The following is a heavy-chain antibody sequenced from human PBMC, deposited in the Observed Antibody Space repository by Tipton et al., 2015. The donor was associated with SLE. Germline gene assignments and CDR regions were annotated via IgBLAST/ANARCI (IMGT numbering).Heavy chain of an antibody. CDR1: GGSVSSGSYY. V-gene: IGHV4-30-4*02. D-gene: IGHD3-10*01. J-gene: IGHJ6*03. CDR2: IYYSGST. Sequence: TLSLTCTVSGGSVSSGSYYWSWIRQPPGKGLEWIGYIYYSGSTYYNPSLKSRVTISVGTSKNQFSLKLSSVTAADTAVYYCARDQKPPGWFGEYYYMDVWGKGTTVTVSS. CDR3: ARDQKPPGWFGEYYYMDV.